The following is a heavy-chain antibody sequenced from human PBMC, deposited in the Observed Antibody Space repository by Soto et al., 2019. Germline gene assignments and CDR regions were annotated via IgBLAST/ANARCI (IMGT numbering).Heavy chain of an antibody. J-gene: IGHJ4*02. CDR1: GFTFSSYA. D-gene: IGHD6-6*01. CDR2: VSKSGGSI. CDR3: ASIDLYSSSSKC. Sequence: SGGSLRLSCAASGFTFSSYAMSWVRQASGKGLEWVSSVSKSGGSIYYGDSVKGRFTVSRDNSKNTLYLQMNSLRDEDTAVYYCASIDLYSSSSKCWGQGTLVTVSS. V-gene: IGHV3-23*01.